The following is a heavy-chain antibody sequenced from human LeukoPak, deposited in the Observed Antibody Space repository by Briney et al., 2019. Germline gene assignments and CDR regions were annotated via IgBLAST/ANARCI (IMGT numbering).Heavy chain of an antibody. V-gene: IGHV3-74*01. CDR3: AGIYCSSTSCRDY. J-gene: IGHJ4*02. CDR1: GFTFSSYW. Sequence: LGGSLRLSCAASGFTFSSYWMHWVRQAPGKGLVWVSRIDSDGSSTSYADSVKGRFTISRDNAKNTLYLQMNSLRAEDTAVYYCAGIYCSSTSCRDYWGQGTLVTVSS. CDR2: IDSDGSST. D-gene: IGHD2-2*01.